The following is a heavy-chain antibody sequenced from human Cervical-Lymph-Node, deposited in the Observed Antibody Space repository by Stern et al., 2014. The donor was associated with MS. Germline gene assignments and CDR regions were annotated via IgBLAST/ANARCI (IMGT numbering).Heavy chain of an antibody. CDR3: ANLIYSAGDYGMDV. V-gene: IGHV3-9*01. CDR1: GFTFDDYA. J-gene: IGHJ6*02. CDR2: INWNGDSI. D-gene: IGHD6-13*01. Sequence: VQLVQSGGGLVQPGRSLRLSCEASGFTFDDYAMQWVRQYPGKGLEWVSGINWNGDSINYAASVKGRFTISRDNAKKSLYLEMNSLRPEDTALYYCANLIYSAGDYGMDVWGQGTTVTVPS.